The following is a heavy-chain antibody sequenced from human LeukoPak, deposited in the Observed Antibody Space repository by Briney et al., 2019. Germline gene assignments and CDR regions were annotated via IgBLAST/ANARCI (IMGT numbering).Heavy chain of an antibody. V-gene: IGHV3-7*01. CDR1: GFTLSTYW. Sequence: GGSLRLSCVASGFTLSTYWMSWVRQAPGKGLEWVANIKHDGSEKYYVDSVEGRFTVSRDNAKNSLYLQVNSLRAEDTAVYYCARDSGLRTVDYWGLGTLVTVSS. CDR2: IKHDGSEK. D-gene: IGHD6-25*01. J-gene: IGHJ4*02. CDR3: ARDSGLRTVDY.